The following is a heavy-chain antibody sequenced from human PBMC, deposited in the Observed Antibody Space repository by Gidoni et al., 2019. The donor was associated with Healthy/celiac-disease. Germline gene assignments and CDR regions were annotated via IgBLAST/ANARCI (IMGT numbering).Heavy chain of an antibody. D-gene: IGHD6-13*01. CDR1: GFTLRNYG. CDR2: IQYDGSNK. Sequence: QVQLVDSGGGVVQPGRSLRLSCAAPGFTLRNYGMHWVRQAPGKGLEWVAVIQYDGSNKYYADSVKGRFTISRDNSKNTLYLQMNSLRAEDTAVYYCAKDHSSSWAYYYYGMDVWGQGTTVTVSS. CDR3: AKDHSSSWAYYYYGMDV. J-gene: IGHJ6*02. V-gene: IGHV3-30*18.